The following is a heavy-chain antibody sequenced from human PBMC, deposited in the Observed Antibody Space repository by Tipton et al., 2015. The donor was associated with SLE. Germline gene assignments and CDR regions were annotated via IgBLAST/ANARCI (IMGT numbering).Heavy chain of an antibody. Sequence: TLSLTCTVTCGSISSGSYYWCWIRQPPGKGLEWIGSIYYSGSTDYNPSLKSRVTISIDTSKNQFSLKLSSVTAADTAVYYCARGPIVVVIAAVWYFDLWGRGTLVTVSS. J-gene: IGHJ2*01. V-gene: IGHV4-39*07. CDR1: CGSISSGSYY. D-gene: IGHD2-21*01. CDR2: IYYSGST. CDR3: ARGPIVVVIAAVWYFDL.